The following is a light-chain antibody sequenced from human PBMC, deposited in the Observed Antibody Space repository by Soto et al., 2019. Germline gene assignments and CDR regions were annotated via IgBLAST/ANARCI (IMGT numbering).Light chain of an antibody. CDR2: KAS. CDR3: QQYDGNWWT. Sequence: DIQMTQSPSTLSASVGDRVVITCRASQTVSTWLAWYQQKPGKAPKLRISKASTLESGVPPRFSGSGSGTEFTLTISSLQPEDFATYYCQQYDGNWWTFGQGTKVEIK. V-gene: IGKV1-5*03. J-gene: IGKJ1*01. CDR1: QTVSTW.